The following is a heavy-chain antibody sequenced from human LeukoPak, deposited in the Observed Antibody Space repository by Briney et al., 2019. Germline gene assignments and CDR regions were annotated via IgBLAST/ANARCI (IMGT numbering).Heavy chain of an antibody. J-gene: IGHJ4*02. CDR3: ARGSVLRHFNY. CDR1: GGSISSSSYY. V-gene: IGHV4-39*01. Sequence: SEALSLTCTVSGGSISSSSYYWGWIRQPPGKGLEWIGSIYYSGSTYYNPSLKSRVTISVDTSKNQFSLKLSSVTAADTAVYYCARGSVLRHFNYWGQGTLITVSS. CDR2: IYYSGST. D-gene: IGHD3-3*01.